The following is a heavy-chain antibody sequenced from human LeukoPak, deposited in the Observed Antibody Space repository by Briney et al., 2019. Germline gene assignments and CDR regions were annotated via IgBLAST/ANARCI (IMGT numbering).Heavy chain of an antibody. V-gene: IGHV4-4*09. Sequence: PSETLSLTCTVSGDSISSYYWSWIRQPPGKGLEWIGHIYTSGNTDYNPSLKSRVTISADTSKNQFSLKLNSVSAADTAVYYCARRRSGYSHFDYWSQGTLVTVSS. CDR2: IYTSGNT. CDR3: ARRRSGYSHFDY. J-gene: IGHJ4*02. CDR1: GDSISSYY. D-gene: IGHD3-22*01.